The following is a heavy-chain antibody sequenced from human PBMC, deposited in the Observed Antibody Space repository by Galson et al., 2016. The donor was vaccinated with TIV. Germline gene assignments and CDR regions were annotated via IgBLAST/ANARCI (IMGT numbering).Heavy chain of an antibody. J-gene: IGHJ4*02. CDR1: GFPLSTSGEG. CDR3: AVARGGGYNFDA. CDR2: IYWDGDK. V-gene: IGHV2-5*02. Sequence: PALVKPTQTLTLTCAFSGFPLSTSGEGAAWVRQPPGRALEWLALIYWDGDKRSSPSLKSRLTIAKDTSKKQVVHTMANMDPLDTATYYCAVARGGGYNFDAWGQGTLVTVSS. D-gene: IGHD3-16*01.